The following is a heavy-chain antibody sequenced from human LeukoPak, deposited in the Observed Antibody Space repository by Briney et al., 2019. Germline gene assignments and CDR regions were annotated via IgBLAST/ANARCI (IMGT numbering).Heavy chain of an antibody. Sequence: GASVKVSCKASGGTFSSYAISWVRQAPGQGLEWMGGIIPIFGTANYAQKFQGRVTITTDESTSTAYMELSSLGSEDTAVYYCARAPVAASQDYYYYYMDVWGKGTTVTVSS. D-gene: IGHD6-6*01. V-gene: IGHV1-69*05. CDR1: GGTFSSYA. J-gene: IGHJ6*03. CDR3: ARAPVAASQDYYYYYMDV. CDR2: IIPIFGTA.